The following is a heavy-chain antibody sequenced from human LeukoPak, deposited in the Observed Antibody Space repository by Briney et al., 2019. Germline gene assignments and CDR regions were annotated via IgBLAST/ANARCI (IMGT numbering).Heavy chain of an antibody. Sequence: SETLSLTCTVAGGSISSYYWSWIRQPAGKGLEWIGRIYTSGSTNYNPSLKSRVTMSVDTSKNQFSLKLSSVTAADTAVYYCAREPDINYYDSSGPHFGFDIWGQGTMVTVSS. J-gene: IGHJ3*02. CDR1: GGSISSYY. D-gene: IGHD3-22*01. CDR2: IYTSGST. V-gene: IGHV4-4*07. CDR3: AREPDINYYDSSGPHFGFDI.